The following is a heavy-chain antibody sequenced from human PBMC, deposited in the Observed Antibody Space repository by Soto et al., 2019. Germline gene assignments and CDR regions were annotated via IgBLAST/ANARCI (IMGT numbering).Heavy chain of an antibody. Sequence: ASVKVSCKASGYTFTSYYMHWVRQAPGQGLEWMGIINPSGGSTSYAQKFQGRVTMTRDTSTSTVYMELSSLRSEDTAVYYCARGGSITMIVVVIKNNWFDPWGQGTLVTVS. CDR1: GYTFTSYY. J-gene: IGHJ5*02. D-gene: IGHD3-22*01. CDR3: ARGGSITMIVVVIKNNWFDP. V-gene: IGHV1-46*03. CDR2: INPSGGST.